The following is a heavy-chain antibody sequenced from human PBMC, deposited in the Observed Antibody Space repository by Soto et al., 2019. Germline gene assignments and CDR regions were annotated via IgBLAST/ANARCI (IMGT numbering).Heavy chain of an antibody. J-gene: IGHJ4*02. V-gene: IGHV1-69*06. CDR3: ARTTAPRYSRSCDY. CDR2: IIPIFGTA. D-gene: IGHD6-13*01. CDR1: GGTFSSYA. Sequence: QVQLVQSGAEVKKPGSSVKVSCKASGGTFSSYAISWVRQAPGQGLEWMGGIIPIFGTANYAQKFQGRVTITAYKSTSTAYMELSSLRSEDMAVYYCARTTAPRYSRSCDYRGQGPLVTGSS.